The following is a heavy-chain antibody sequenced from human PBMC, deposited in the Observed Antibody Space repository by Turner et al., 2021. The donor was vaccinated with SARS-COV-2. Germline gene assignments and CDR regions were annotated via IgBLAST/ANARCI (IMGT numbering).Heavy chain of an antibody. CDR3: ARELRCNWLDS. D-gene: IGHD3-3*01. CDR2: IYYRGST. Sequence: QVQLQESCPGLVKPTETLSLTCTASGGSISSDFWSWIRQPPGKGLEWIGYIYYRGSTNYNPALKSRVTMSVDTYKNQFSLKLRSVTAADTAVYYCARELRCNWLDSWGQGTLVTVSS. J-gene: IGHJ5*01. V-gene: IGHV4-59*01. CDR1: GGSISSDF.